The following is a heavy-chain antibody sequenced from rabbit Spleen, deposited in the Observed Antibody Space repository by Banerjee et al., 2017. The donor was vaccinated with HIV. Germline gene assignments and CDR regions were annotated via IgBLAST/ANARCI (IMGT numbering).Heavy chain of an antibody. CDR2: LYPDNGVT. D-gene: IGHD6-1*01. V-gene: IGHV1S45*01. CDR1: GFSFSNKAV. Sequence: QEQLVESGGGLVQPGGSLKLSCTASGFSFSNKAVMCWVRQAPGKGLEWIASLYPDNGVTYYANWAKGRFTLSRTSSTTVALQMTSLTDADTATYFCATDIFGYGGFNLWGPGTLVTVS. CDR3: ATDIFGYGGFNL. J-gene: IGHJ4*01.